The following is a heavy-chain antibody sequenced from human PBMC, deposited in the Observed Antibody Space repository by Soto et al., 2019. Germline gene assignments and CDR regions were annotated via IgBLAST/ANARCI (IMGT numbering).Heavy chain of an antibody. Sequence: PGGSLRLSCAASGFTFSNAWINWVRQAPGKGLEWIGYIYYSGSTNYNPSLKSRVTISVDTSKNQFSLKLSSVAAADTAVYYCARSVPFDYWGQGTLVTVSS. CDR2: IYYSGST. CDR1: GFTFSNAW. CDR3: ARSVPFDY. V-gene: IGHV4-59*08. J-gene: IGHJ4*02. D-gene: IGHD2-2*01.